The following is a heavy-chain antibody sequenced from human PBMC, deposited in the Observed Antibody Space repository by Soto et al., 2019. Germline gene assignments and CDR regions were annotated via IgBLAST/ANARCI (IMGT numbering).Heavy chain of an antibody. CDR3: TRGLFSGSSYSGSWYYFDS. Sequence: SETLSLTCAVSGASFIGYILTWIHQTPWKGLQWIGQINHSGSSIYNPSLKNRVTISTMSNNKFSLELSSVTAADTAVYYCTRGLFSGSSYSGSWYYFDSWGQGTMVTVS. CDR2: INHSGSS. J-gene: IGHJ4*02. D-gene: IGHD1-26*01. V-gene: IGHV4-34*01. CDR1: GASFIGYI.